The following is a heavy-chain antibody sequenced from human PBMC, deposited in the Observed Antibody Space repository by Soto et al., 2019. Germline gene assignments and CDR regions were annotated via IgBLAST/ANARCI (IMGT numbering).Heavy chain of an antibody. J-gene: IGHJ4*02. CDR3: ASGASRWYPYFFDS. CDR2: IIPYYNTL. CDR1: EGTCNSYA. Sequence: QAQVVQSGAEVRKPGSSVKLSCKASEGTCNSYAIAWVRQAPGQGLEWMGGIIPYYNTLNYAQKFQDRVTITADDSTTTVYMELTSRRSDDTAVYFCASGASRWYPYFFDSWAQGTLVTVPS. V-gene: IGHV1-69*01. D-gene: IGHD6-13*01.